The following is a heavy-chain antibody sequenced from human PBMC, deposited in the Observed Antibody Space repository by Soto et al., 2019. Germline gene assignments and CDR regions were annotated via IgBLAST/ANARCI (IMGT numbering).Heavy chain of an antibody. Sequence: SETLSLTCTVSGGSISSGDYYWSWIRQPPGKGLEWIGYIYYSGSTYYNPSLKSRVTISVDTSKNQFSLKLSSVTAADTAVYYCARAASGDYFDYWGQGTLVTVSS. V-gene: IGHV4-30-4*01. CDR1: GGSISSGDYY. CDR3: ARAASGDYFDY. CDR2: IYYSGST. D-gene: IGHD3-10*01. J-gene: IGHJ4*02.